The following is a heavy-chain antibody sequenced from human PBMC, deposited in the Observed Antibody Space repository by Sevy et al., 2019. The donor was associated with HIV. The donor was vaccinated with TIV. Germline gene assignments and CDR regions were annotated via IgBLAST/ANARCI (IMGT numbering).Heavy chain of an antibody. CDR2: ISWNSGSI. J-gene: IGHJ6*02. V-gene: IGHV3-9*01. D-gene: IGHD1-26*01. Sequence: GGSLRLSCAASGFTFDDYAMHWVRQAPGKGLEWVSGISWNSGSIGYADSVKGRFTISRDNAKNSLYLQMNSLRAEDTALYYSAKASNRVGAQAGMDVWGQGTTVTVSS. CDR1: GFTFDDYA. CDR3: AKASNRVGAQAGMDV.